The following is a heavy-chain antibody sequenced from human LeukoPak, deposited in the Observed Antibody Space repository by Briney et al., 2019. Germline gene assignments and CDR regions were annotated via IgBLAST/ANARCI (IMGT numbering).Heavy chain of an antibody. V-gene: IGHV4-61*02. J-gene: IGHJ4*02. CDR3: AREPPGY. CDR1: GGSFTSGNYY. CDR2: IYNNGGA. Sequence: SQTLSLTCTVSGGSFTSGNYYWHWVRQPAGRGLEWIGRIYNNGGASYNPSRKRRVTISINESKNQFSLKLSSVTAADTAVYYCAREPPGYWGQGILVTVSS.